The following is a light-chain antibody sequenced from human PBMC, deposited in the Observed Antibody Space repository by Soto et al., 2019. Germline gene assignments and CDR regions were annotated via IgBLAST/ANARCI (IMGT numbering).Light chain of an antibody. CDR2: DVT. Sequence: QAVVTQPRSVSGSPGQSVTISCTGASSDVGAYNYVSWYQQHPGKAPKLLIYDVTKRPSGVPDRFSGSQSGNTASLTISGLQAEDEADYYCCSFTTSSTLVFGTGTKVTVL. CDR3: CSFTTSSTLV. J-gene: IGLJ1*01. V-gene: IGLV2-11*01. CDR1: SSDVGAYNY.